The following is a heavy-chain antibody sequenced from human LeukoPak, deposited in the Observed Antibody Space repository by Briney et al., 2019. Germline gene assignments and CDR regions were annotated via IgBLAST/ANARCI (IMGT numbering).Heavy chain of an antibody. D-gene: IGHD3-10*01. CDR2: INPNSGGT. J-gene: IGHJ6*02. CDR3: ARRLLWFGEPHYYGMDV. CDR1: GYTFTGYY. V-gene: IGHV1-2*02. Sequence: ASVKVSCKASGYTFTGYYMHWVRQAPGQGLEWMGWINPNSGGTNYAQKFQGRVTMTRDTSISTAYMELSRLRSDDTAVYYCARRLLWFGEPHYYGMDVWGQGATVTVSS.